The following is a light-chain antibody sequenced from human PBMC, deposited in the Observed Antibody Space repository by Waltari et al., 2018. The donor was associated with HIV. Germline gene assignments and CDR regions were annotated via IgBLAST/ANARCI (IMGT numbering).Light chain of an antibody. CDR1: QTIGSS. V-gene: IGKV6-21*01. CDR2: DAS. J-gene: IGKJ1*01. CDR3: HQSSNLPRT. Sequence: EIVLTQSPDFQSVTPKEKVTIPCRASQTIGSSLHWYQQKPDQSPKLLIKDASQSFSGVPARFSGSGSGTDFTLTINGLEAEGAATYYCHQSSNLPRTFGQGTKVEIK.